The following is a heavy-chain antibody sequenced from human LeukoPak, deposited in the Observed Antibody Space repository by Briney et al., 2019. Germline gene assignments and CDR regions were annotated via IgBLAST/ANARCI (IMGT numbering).Heavy chain of an antibody. J-gene: IGHJ4*02. CDR1: GFTFSNHC. D-gene: IGHD3-9*01. CDR3: AKDSPNTGLYFIY. V-gene: IGHV3-30*02. Sequence: GSLRIFFATAGFTFSNHCMALVRQAPGKGLGGVAFIRYDGSNKYYADSVKGRFTISRDNSKNTLYLQMNSLRAEDTAVYYCAKDSPNTGLYFIYWGQGTLVTVSS. CDR2: IRYDGSNK.